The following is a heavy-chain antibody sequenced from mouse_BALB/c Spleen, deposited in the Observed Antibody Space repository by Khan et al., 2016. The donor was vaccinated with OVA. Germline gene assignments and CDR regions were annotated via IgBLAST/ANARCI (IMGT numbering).Heavy chain of an antibody. Sequence: QIQLVQSGPELKKPGETVKISCKASGYTFTNYGMNWVKQAPGKGLKWMGWINTNTGEPTYAEEFKERFAFSLETSASTAYLQINNLKNEDMATYFCARGYYRYGAWFAYWGQGTLVTVSA. D-gene: IGHD2-14*01. V-gene: IGHV9-3*02. CDR3: ARGYYRYGAWFAY. CDR1: GYTFTNYG. CDR2: INTNTGEP. J-gene: IGHJ3*01.